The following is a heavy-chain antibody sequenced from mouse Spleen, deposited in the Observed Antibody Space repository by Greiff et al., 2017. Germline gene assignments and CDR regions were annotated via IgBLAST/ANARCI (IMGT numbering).Heavy chain of an antibody. Sequence: VQLQQPGAELVKPGASVKLSCKASGYTFTSYWMHWVKQRPGQGLEWIGEINPSNGRTNYNEKFKSKATLTVDKSSSTAYMQLSSLTSEDSAVYYCARGGYGSPFDYWGQGTTLTVSS. CDR3: ARGGYGSPFDY. CDR2: INPSNGRT. V-gene: IGHV1S81*02. CDR1: GYTFTSYW. J-gene: IGHJ2*01. D-gene: IGHD1-1*01.